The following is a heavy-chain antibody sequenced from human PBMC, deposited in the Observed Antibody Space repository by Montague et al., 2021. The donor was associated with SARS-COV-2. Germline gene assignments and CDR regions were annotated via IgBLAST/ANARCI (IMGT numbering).Heavy chain of an antibody. D-gene: IGHD2-2*01. J-gene: IGHJ6*02. CDR1: GVVELRRR. Sequence: SETLSLTCTVSGVVELRRRSEEHTSDLQSHEHLVCRLLLGKKNNYNPSLKSRVTISIDTSKNQFSLKLSSVTAADTAVYYCARFAYRLLFIASYYGMDVWGQGNKDTV. V-gene: IGHV4-34*12. CDR2: LLGKKN. CDR3: ARFAYRLLFIASYYGMDV.